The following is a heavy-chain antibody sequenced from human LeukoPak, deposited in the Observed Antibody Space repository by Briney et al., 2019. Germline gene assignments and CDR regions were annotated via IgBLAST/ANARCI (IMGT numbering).Heavy chain of an antibody. CDR3: ARVDSSSPHFDF. V-gene: IGHV4-61*02. CDR2: IYTSGST. D-gene: IGHD6-13*01. Sequence: PSETLSLTCTVSGGSISSGSYYWSWIRQPAGKGLEWIGRIYTSGSTNYNPSLKSRVTISVDTSKNQFSLKLSSVTAADTAVYYCARVDSSSPHFDFRGQGTLVTVSS. CDR1: GGSISSGSYY. J-gene: IGHJ4*02.